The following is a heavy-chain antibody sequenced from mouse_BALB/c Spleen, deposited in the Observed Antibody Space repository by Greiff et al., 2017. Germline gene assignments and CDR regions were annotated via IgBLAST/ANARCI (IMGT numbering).Heavy chain of an antibody. J-gene: IGHJ4*01. V-gene: IGHV1S81*02. CDR1: GYTFTSYW. CDR2: INPSNGRT. CDR3: VGYDYDRDAMDY. D-gene: IGHD2-4*01. Sequence: QVQLQQSGAELVKPGASVKLSCKASGYTFTSYWMHWVKQRPGQGLEWIGEINPSNGRTNYNEKFKSKATLTVDKSSSTAYMQLSSLTSEDSAVYYCVGYDYDRDAMDYWGQGTSVTVSS.